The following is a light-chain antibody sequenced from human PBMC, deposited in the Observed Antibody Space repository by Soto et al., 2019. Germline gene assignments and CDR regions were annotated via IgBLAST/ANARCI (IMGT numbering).Light chain of an antibody. J-gene: IGKJ2*01. CDR3: QHFNSYPHT. CDR2: DAS. CDR1: QGISSA. V-gene: IGKV1-13*02. Sequence: AIQLTQSPSSLSASVGDRVTITCRASQGISSALAWYQQKPGKAPKLLIYDASSLESGVPSRFSGSGSGADFTLTISSLQPEDFATYYCQHFNSYPHTFGQGTKLEIK.